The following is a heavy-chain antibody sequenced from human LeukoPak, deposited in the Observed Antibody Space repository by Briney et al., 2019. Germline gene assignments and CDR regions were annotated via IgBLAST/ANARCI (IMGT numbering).Heavy chain of an antibody. D-gene: IGHD5-24*01. V-gene: IGHV4-59*01. CDR3: ARGVGRWLQSPFDY. J-gene: IGHJ4*02. Sequence: SETLSLTCAVYGGSFSGYSWSWIRQPPGKGLEWIGYIYYSGSTNYNPSLKSRVTISVDTSKDQFSLKLSSVTAADTAVYYCARGVGRWLQSPFDYWGQGTLVTVSS. CDR1: GGSFSGYS. CDR2: IYYSGST.